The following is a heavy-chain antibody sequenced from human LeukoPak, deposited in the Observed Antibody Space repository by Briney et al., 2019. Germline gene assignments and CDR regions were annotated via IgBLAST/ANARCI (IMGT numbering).Heavy chain of an antibody. CDR3: ARDRLLDYGMDV. J-gene: IGHJ6*02. D-gene: IGHD2/OR15-2a*01. CDR2: IYYSGST. V-gene: IGHV4-31*03. CDR1: GGSISSGGYY. Sequence: PSQTLSLTCTVSGGSISSGGYYWSWIRQHPGQGLEWIGYIYYSGSTYYNPSLKSRVTISVDTSKNQFSLKLSSVTAADTAVYYCARDRLLDYGMDVWGQGTTVTVSS.